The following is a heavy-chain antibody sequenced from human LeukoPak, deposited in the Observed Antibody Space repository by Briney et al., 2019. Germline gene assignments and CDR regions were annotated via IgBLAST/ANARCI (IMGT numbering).Heavy chain of an antibody. V-gene: IGHV3-23*01. D-gene: IGHD3-22*01. CDR2: ISDSGYST. Sequence: GGSLRLSCAASGFTFSSYAMGWVRQAPGKGLEWVSAISDSGYSTYYADSVKGRFTISRDNAKNSLYLQMNSLRAEDTALYYCARAGYYYDSSGYSEFDYWGQGTLVTVSS. CDR1: GFTFSSYA. J-gene: IGHJ4*02. CDR3: ARAGYYYDSSGYSEFDY.